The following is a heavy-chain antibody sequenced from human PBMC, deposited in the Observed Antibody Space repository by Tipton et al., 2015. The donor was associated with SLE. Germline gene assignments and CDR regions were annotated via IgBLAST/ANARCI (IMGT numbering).Heavy chain of an antibody. J-gene: IGHJ3*02. CDR2: INHSGYT. D-gene: IGHD2-21*01. CDR1: GGSFSGYY. CDR3: ARGRGGGESDAFDI. Sequence: TLSLTCAVYGGSFSGYYWNWIRQPPGKGLEWIGEINHSGYTNYNPSLKSRVTISVDRSKNQFSLKLSSVTAADTAVYYCARGRGGGESDAFDIWGQGTMVTVSS. V-gene: IGHV4-34*01.